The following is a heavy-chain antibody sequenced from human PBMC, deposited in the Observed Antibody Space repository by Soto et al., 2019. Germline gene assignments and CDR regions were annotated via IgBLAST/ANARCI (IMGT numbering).Heavy chain of an antibody. CDR2: IYSGGST. D-gene: IGHD2-15*01. CDR1: GFTVSTNY. J-gene: IGHJ4*02. V-gene: IGHV3-53*01. CDR3: AREGGGVYCSGGSCYGRYFDF. Sequence: PGGSLRLSCAASGFTVSTNYMSWVRQAPGKGLEWVSIIYSGGSTSYADSVQGRFTISRDNSKNTLFLQMSSLRAEDTAVYYCAREGGGVYCSGGSCYGRYFDFWGQGTRVTVSS.